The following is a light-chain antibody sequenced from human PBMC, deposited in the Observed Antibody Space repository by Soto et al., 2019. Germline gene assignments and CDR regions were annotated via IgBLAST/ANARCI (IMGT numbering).Light chain of an antibody. CDR3: SSYAGSNFVV. V-gene: IGLV2-8*01. CDR2: EVS. J-gene: IGLJ2*01. CDR1: SSDVGGYKY. Sequence: QSALTQPPSASGSPGQSVTISCTGTSSDVGGYKYVSWYQQHPGKAPKRMIYEVSKRPSGVPDRFSGSKSGNTASLTVSGLQAEDEADYYCSSYAGSNFVVFGGGTKVTVL.